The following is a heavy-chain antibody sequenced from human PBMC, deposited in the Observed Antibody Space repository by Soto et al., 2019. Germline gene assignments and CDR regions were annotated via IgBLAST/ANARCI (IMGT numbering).Heavy chain of an antibody. V-gene: IGHV4-34*01. D-gene: IGHD3-22*01. Sequence: ETMSLTCAVEGGSFSVYYWGWIRQPPGKGRDWIGEINHSVTTNCNPSHKRQVTTSVATTKNQSSLKLSSVTAADRAVYYCANDGGRETSGYNYGFDYWGQGTLVTVSS. J-gene: IGHJ4*01. CDR1: GGSFSVYY. CDR2: INHSVTT. CDR3: ANDGGRETSGYNYGFDY.